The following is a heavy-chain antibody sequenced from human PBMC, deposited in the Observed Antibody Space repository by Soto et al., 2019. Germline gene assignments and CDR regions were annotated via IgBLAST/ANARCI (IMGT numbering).Heavy chain of an antibody. CDR3: ARGATPYYYYYYGMDV. J-gene: IGHJ6*02. CDR2: MNPNSGNT. Sequence: QMQLVQSGAEVKKPGASVKVSCKASGYTFTSYDINWVRQATGQGLEWMGWMNPNSGNTGYAQKFQGRVTMTRNTSISTAYMELSSLRSEDTAVYYCARGATPYYYYYYGMDVWGQGTTVTVSS. CDR1: GYTFTSYD. V-gene: IGHV1-8*01. D-gene: IGHD2-15*01.